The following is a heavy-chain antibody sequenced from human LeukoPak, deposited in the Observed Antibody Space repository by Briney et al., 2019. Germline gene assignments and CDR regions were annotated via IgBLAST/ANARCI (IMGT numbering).Heavy chain of an antibody. CDR1: GFTFSDHY. J-gene: IGHJ4*02. CDR2: IRNKANSYTT. CDR3: ARYQLPVRYFDY. V-gene: IGHV3-72*01. Sequence: SGGSLRLSCAASGFTFSDHYMDWIRQGPGRGLEWVARIRNKANSYTTEYAASVEGRFSISRDDSKNSLYPQMNSLKTEDTAVYYCARYQLPVRYFDYWGQGTLVTVSS. D-gene: IGHD2-2*01.